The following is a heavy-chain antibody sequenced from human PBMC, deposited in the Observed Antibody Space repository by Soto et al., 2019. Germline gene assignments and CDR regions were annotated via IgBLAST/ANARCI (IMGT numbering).Heavy chain of an antibody. Sequence: QVQLVQSGAEVKKPGSSVKVSCKASGGTFSSYAISWVRRAPGQGLEWMGGIIPIFGTANYAQKFQGRVTITADESTSTAYMELSSLRSEDTAVYYCARGQYYYDSSGPPTHYGMDVWGQGTTVTVSS. V-gene: IGHV1-69*01. CDR1: GGTFSSYA. CDR2: IIPIFGTA. CDR3: ARGQYYYDSSGPPTHYGMDV. D-gene: IGHD3-22*01. J-gene: IGHJ6*02.